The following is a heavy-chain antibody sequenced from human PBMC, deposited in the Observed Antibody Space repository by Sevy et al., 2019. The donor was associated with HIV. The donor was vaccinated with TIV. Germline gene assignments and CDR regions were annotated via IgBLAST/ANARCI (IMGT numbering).Heavy chain of an antibody. D-gene: IGHD2-2*01. J-gene: IGHJ4*02. CDR2: IKSKTDGGTT. CDR1: GFTFSNAW. V-gene: IGHV3-15*01. Sequence: GGSLRLSCAASGFTFSNAWMSWVCQAPGKGLEWVGRIKSKTDGGTTDYAAPVKGRFTISRDDSKNTLYLQMNSLKTEDTAVYYCTTGGARYCSSTSCYLFDYWGQGTLVTVSS. CDR3: TTGGARYCSSTSCYLFDY.